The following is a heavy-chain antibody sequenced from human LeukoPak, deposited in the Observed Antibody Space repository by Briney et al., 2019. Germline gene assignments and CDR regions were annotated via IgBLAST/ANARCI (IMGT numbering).Heavy chain of an antibody. Sequence: ASVKVSCKTPVDTFSRYSIAWVRQAPGQGLECVGRINPSLGITNYAKTFQGRVTITADKSTSTAYMELSSLRSEDTAVYYCARDSDILTGYFVQWGQGTQVTVSS. CDR2: INPSLGIT. CDR3: ARDSDILTGYFVQ. D-gene: IGHD3-9*01. V-gene: IGHV1-69*04. CDR1: VDTFSRYS. J-gene: IGHJ4*02.